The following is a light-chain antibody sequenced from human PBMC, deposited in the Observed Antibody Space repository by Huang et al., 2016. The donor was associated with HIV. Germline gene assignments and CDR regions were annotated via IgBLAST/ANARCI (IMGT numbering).Light chain of an antibody. CDR2: GAS. Sequence: IPLTQSPSSLSASVGDRVTITCRASEGIGNYLAWYQQRPGKAPKLLVYGASTLQNGVPSRFSGTGSGTHFTLTIISLQPEDCATYYCQQLSTYPRTFGQGTRVEVK. J-gene: IGKJ1*01. CDR3: QQLSTYPRT. CDR1: EGIGNY. V-gene: IGKV1-9*01.